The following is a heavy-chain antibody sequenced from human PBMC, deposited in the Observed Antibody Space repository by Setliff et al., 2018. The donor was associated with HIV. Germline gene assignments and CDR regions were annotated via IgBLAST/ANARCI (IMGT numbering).Heavy chain of an antibody. J-gene: IGHJ4*02. V-gene: IGHV3-48*03. Sequence: GESLKISCAASGFTFSNYEMSWVRQAPGKGPEWVSYITGSGDTIYYADSVKGRFTMSRDNAKDSVYLQMNTLRVEDTAVYYCAREATPRHSSGWVYFDYWGQGMMVTVYS. CDR2: ITGSGDTI. CDR3: AREATPRHSSGWVYFDY. D-gene: IGHD6-19*01. CDR1: GFTFSNYE.